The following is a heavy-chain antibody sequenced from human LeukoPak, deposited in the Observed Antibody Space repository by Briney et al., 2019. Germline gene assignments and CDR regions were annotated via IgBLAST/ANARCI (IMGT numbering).Heavy chain of an antibody. J-gene: IGHJ4*02. D-gene: IGHD5-12*01. V-gene: IGHV4-34*01. Sequence: SETLSLTCAVYGGSFSGYYWSWIRQPPGKGLEWIGEINHSGSTNYNPSLKSRVTISVDTSKNQFSLKLSSVTAADTAVYYCARGTRYSGYEGYWGQGTLVTVSS. CDR1: GGSFSGYY. CDR2: INHSGST. CDR3: ARGTRYSGYEGY.